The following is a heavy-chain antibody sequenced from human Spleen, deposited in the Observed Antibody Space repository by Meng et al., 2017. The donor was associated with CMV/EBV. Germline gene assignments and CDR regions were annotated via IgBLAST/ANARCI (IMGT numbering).Heavy chain of an antibody. D-gene: IGHD3-10*01. V-gene: IGHV3-23*03. CDR1: GFTFSNYA. CDR2: IYSGGSST. Sequence: GESLKISCAASGFTFSNYAMHWVRQAPGKGLEWVSVIYSGGSSTYYADSVKGRFTISRDNSKNTLYLQMNSLRAEDTAVYYCAKEKGTMVRGVMHYYYYGMDVWGQGTTVTVSS. J-gene: IGHJ6*02. CDR3: AKEKGTMVRGVMHYYYYGMDV.